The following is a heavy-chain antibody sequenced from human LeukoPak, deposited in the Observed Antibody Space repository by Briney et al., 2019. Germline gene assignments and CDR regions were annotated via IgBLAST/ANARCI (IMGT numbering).Heavy chain of an antibody. J-gene: IGHJ4*02. V-gene: IGHV1-2*02. D-gene: IGHD6-13*01. CDR1: GYSFTGSY. CDR2: INPNSGGT. CDR3: ARVGKRFVYSSSWYSY. Sequence: ASVKVSCKASGYSFTGSYMHWVPQAPGQGLEWMGWINPNSGGTNYAQKFQGRVTMTRDTSISTAYMELSRLRSDETAVYYCARVGKRFVYSSSWYSYWGQGTLVTVSS.